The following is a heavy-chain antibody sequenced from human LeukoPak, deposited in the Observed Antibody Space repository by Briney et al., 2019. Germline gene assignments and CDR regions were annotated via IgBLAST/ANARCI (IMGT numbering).Heavy chain of an antibody. CDR3: AKYYYGSGSFSFDY. J-gene: IGHJ4*02. CDR1: GFTFSSYA. V-gene: IGHV3-23*01. D-gene: IGHD3-10*01. CDR2: ISGSGGST. Sequence: PGGSLRLSCAASGFTFSSYAMSWVRQAPGKGLEWVSGISGSGGSTYYADSVKGRFTISRDNSKNTLYLQMNSLRADDTAVYYCAKYYYGSGSFSFDYWGQGTLVTVSS.